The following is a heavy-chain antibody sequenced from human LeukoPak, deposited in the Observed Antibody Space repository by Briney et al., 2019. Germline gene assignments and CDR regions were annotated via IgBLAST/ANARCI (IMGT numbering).Heavy chain of an antibody. D-gene: IGHD6-6*01. J-gene: IGHJ1*01. Sequence: GVSLSLSCAVSGFTFSNYAMRWVRQAPAKGLEWVSAISISGGSTYYADSVKGRFTITRYNSKNTLYLQMNSLRAEDTAVYYCAKEYSSSFQHWGQGTLVTVSS. CDR2: ISISGGST. V-gene: IGHV3-23*01. CDR3: AKEYSSSFQH. CDR1: GFTFSNYA.